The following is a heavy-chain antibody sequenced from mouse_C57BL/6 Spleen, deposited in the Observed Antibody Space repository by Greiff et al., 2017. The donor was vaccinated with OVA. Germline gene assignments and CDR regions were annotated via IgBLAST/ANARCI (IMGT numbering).Heavy chain of an antibody. CDR3: ARIGYPFDV. CDR2: IYPSDSVT. D-gene: IGHD2-14*01. Sequence: VQLQQPVAELVRPGSSVKLSCHASCFTFPSYWMYWVTHRPLHCLAWIGNIYPSDSVTHYNQKFKDKATLTVDKSSSTAYMQLSSLTAEDSAVYYCARIGYPFDVWGTGTTVTVSS. J-gene: IGHJ1*03. CDR1: CFTFPSYW. V-gene: IGHV1-52*01.